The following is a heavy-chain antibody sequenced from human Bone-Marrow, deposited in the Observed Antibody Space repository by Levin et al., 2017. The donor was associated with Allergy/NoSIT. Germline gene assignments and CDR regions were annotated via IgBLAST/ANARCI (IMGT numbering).Heavy chain of an antibody. J-gene: IGHJ4*02. Sequence: SETLSLTCTVSGSSISSRNSYWSWVRQPPGEGLQWIANIYYSGNSYYSPSLKSRITVSVDTSRNEFHLRLNSVTATDTAVYYCARLLRTGPFGGFDSWGQGILVSVSS. CDR1: GSSISSRNSY. D-gene: IGHD7-27*01. CDR3: ARLLRTGPFGGFDS. V-gene: IGHV4-39*01. CDR2: IYYSGNS.